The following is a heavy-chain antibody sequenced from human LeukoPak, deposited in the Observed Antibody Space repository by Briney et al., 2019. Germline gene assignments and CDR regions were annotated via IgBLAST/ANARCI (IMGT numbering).Heavy chain of an antibody. CDR1: GFTFGDYA. CDR3: TRDRGAYNLYDY. CDR2: IRSKAYGETA. D-gene: IGHD1-1*01. Sequence: GGSLRLSCTASGFTFGDYAMSWIRQAPGKGLEWVGFIRSKAYGETADYAASVKGRFAISRDDSKAIAYLQMNSLKTEDTAVYHCTRDRGAYNLYDYWGQGTLVTVSS. J-gene: IGHJ4*02. V-gene: IGHV3-49*03.